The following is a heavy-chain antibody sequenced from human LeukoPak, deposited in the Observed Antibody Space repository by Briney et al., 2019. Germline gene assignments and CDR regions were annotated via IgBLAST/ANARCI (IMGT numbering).Heavy chain of an antibody. CDR3: ARDNHPLTAMALPEYYFDY. J-gene: IGHJ4*02. CDR1: GFTFSSYE. V-gene: IGHV3-48*03. Sequence: GGSLRLSCAASGFTFSSYEMNWVRQAPGKGLEWVSYISSSGSTIYYADSVKGRFTISRDNAKNSLYLQMNSLRAEDTAVYYCARDNHPLTAMALPEYYFDYWGQGTLVTVSS. CDR2: ISSSGSTI. D-gene: IGHD5-18*01.